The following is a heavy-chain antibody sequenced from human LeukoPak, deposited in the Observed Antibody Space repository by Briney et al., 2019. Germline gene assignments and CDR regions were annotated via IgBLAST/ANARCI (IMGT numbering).Heavy chain of an antibody. CDR2: IYVSGDT. V-gene: IGHV3-53*01. J-gene: IGHJ4*02. CDR1: GFTVSDFY. D-gene: IGHD3-16*01. CDR3: ARDRLQHFDY. Sequence: GSLRLSCAASGFTVSDFYMSWVRQAPGKGLEWVSLIYVSGDTYYTDSVKGRFTISRDTSENTLYLQMNSLRVEDTAVYYCARDRLQHFDYWGQGTLVTVSS.